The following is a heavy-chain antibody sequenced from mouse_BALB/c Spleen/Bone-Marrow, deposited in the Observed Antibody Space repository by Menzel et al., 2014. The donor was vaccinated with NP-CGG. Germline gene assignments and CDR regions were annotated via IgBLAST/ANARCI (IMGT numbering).Heavy chain of an antibody. V-gene: IGHV1S130*01. D-gene: IGHD2-14*01. CDR1: GYTFTSSW. Sequence: QVQLQQSGSVLVRPGASVKLSCKSSGYTFTSSWIHWAKQRPGQGLEWIGEIHPNSGNTNYNEKFKGKATLTVDTSSSTAYVGLSSLTAEDSAVYYCARHHRYAYYFDYWGQGTTPTVSS. CDR2: IHPNSGNT. CDR3: ARHHRYAYYFDY. J-gene: IGHJ2*01.